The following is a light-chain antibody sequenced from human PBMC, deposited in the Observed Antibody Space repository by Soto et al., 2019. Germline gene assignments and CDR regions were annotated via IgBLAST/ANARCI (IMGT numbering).Light chain of an antibody. Sequence: QSALTQPASVSGSPGQSITISCTGTSSDVGDYNYVSWYQQHPGKAPKLMIYDVSNRPSGVSNRFSVSKSGNTASLTISGLQAEDESDYYCSSYTSSSTLYVFGTGTKLTVL. CDR1: SSDVGDYNY. CDR2: DVS. V-gene: IGLV2-14*01. J-gene: IGLJ1*01. CDR3: SSYTSSSTLYV.